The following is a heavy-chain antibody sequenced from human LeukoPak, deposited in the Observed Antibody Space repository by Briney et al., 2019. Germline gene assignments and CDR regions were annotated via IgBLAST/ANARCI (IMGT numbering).Heavy chain of an antibody. J-gene: IGHJ6*02. Sequence: GGSLRLSCAASGFTFSSYAMSWVRQAPGKGLEWVSAISGSGGSTYYADSVKGRFTISRDNSKNTLYLQMNSLRAEDTAVYYCVKVRYSSGWSPRDYGMDVWGQGTTVTVSS. CDR2: ISGSGGST. CDR3: VKVRYSSGWSPRDYGMDV. D-gene: IGHD6-19*01. V-gene: IGHV3-23*01. CDR1: GFTFSSYA.